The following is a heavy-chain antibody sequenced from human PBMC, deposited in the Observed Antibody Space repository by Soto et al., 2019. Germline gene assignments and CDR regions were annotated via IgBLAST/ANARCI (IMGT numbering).Heavy chain of an antibody. Sequence: EVQLLESGGGLVQPGGSLRLSCAASGFTFSSYAMSWVRQAPGKGLEWVSVISGSGINTYYADSVKGRFTISRDNSKNTLYLQMNSLRDDDTAVYYCATGGYDGETYYYYYYMGVWGKGTTVTVSS. J-gene: IGHJ6*03. V-gene: IGHV3-23*01. D-gene: IGHD5-12*01. CDR1: GFTFSSYA. CDR2: ISGSGINT. CDR3: ATGGYDGETYYYYYYMGV.